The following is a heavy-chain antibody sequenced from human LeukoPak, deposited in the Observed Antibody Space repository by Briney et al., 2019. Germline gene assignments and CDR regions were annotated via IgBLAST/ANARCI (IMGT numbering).Heavy chain of an antibody. D-gene: IGHD3-3*01. CDR1: GGSFSGYY. CDR3: ARVDPALRFLEWLYPDA. V-gene: IGHV4-34*01. CDR2: INHSGST. Sequence: ETLSLTCAVYGGSFSGYYWSWIRQPPGKGLEWIGEINHSGSTNYNPSLKSRVTISVDTSKNQFSLKLSSVTAADTAVYHCARVDPALRFLEWLYPDAGGQGTLVTVSS. J-gene: IGHJ5*02.